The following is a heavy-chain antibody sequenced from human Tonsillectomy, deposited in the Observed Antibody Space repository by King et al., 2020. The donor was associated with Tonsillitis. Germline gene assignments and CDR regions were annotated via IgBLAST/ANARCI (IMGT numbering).Heavy chain of an antibody. J-gene: IGHJ4*02. V-gene: IGHV3-23*04. CDR3: AKVSQLVSYFDY. D-gene: IGHD6-13*01. Sequence: VQLVESGGGLVQPGGSLRLSCAASGFTFSSYAISWVRQAPGKGLEWVSAISGSGGSTYYADSVKGRFTISRDNSKNTLYLQMNSLRAEDTAVYFCAKVSQLVSYFDYWGQGLLVTVSS. CDR1: GFTFSSYA. CDR2: ISGSGGST.